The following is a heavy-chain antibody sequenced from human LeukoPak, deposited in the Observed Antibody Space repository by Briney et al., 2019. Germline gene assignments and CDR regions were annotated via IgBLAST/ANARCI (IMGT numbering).Heavy chain of an antibody. CDR3: AGLSRPIAARQDDY. J-gene: IGHJ4*02. CDR2: IYYSGST. D-gene: IGHD6-6*01. CDR1: GGSISSSSYY. Sequence: PSETLSLTCTVSGGSISSSSYYWGWIRQPPGKGLEWIGSIYYSGSTYYNPSLKSRVTISVDTPKNQFSLKLSSVTAADTAVYYCAGLSRPIAARQDDYWGQGTLVTVSS. V-gene: IGHV4-39*01.